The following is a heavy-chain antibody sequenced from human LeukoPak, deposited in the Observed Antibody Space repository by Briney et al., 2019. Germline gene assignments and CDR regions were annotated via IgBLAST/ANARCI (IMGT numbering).Heavy chain of an antibody. CDR1: GLSFSSFA. CDR2: IRGNGET. Sequence: GGSLRLSCAASGLSFSSFAMSWVRQGPARGLEWVSSIRGNGETFCADSVKGRFTLSSDISRNTVYFQLNNLRVEDTAIYYCARASWVSSIDAVRWGQGTLVTVSS. V-gene: IGHV3-23*01. D-gene: IGHD6-13*01. CDR3: ARASWVSSIDAVR. J-gene: IGHJ4*02.